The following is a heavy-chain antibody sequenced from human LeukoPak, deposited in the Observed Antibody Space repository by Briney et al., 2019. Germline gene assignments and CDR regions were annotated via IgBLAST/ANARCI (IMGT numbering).Heavy chain of an antibody. CDR2: ISAYNGNT. V-gene: IGHV1-18*01. CDR1: GYTFTSYG. CDR3: ARGRSVGATKWDY. D-gene: IGHD1-26*01. J-gene: IGHJ4*02. Sequence: GASVKVSCKASGYTFTSYGISWVRQAPGQGLEWMGWISAYNGNTNYAQKFQGRVTMTRDTSTSTVYMELSSLRSEDTAVYYCARGRSVGATKWDYWGQGTLATVSS.